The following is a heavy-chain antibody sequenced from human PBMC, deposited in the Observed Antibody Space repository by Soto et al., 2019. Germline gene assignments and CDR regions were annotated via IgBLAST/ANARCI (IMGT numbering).Heavy chain of an antibody. D-gene: IGHD1-1*01. CDR2: ISGSGRET. CDR3: AKNWRWLQSGTRYYFDY. Sequence: EVQLLESGGGLVQPGGSLRLSCAASGLTFSSYAMSWVRQAPGKGLEWVSAISGSGRETYYPDSVKGRFTISRDNSKYTLYLQMNSLRAEDTAVYYCAKNWRWLQSGTRYYFDYWGQGTLVAVSS. J-gene: IGHJ4*02. CDR1: GLTFSSYA. V-gene: IGHV3-23*01.